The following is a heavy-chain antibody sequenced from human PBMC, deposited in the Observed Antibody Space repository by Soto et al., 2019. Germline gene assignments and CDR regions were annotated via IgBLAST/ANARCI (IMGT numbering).Heavy chain of an antibody. D-gene: IGHD3-3*01. CDR2: ISTEPYGAAT. V-gene: IGHV3-49*03. Sequence: VQLVESGGGLVQPGRSLRLSCATSGFRFGDYGMSWFRQAPGKGLEWVGFISTEPYGAATQYAAAVKGRFTITRDDSKRIVALQMSSLKTEDTAIYYCSRKVTLSGVVLPTHWFDSWGQGTLVTVSS. J-gene: IGHJ5*01. CDR3: SRKVTLSGVVLPTHWFDS. CDR1: GFRFGDYG.